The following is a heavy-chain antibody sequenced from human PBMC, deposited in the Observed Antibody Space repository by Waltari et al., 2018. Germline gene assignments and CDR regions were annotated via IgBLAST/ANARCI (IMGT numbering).Heavy chain of an antibody. CDR1: GFTFSSYS. Sequence: EVQLVESGGGLVQPGGSLRLSCAASGFTFSSYSMNWVRQAPGKGLEWVSYISSSSSTIYYADSVKGRFTISRDNAKNSLYLQMNSLRDEDTAVYYCARDEGEGGSYLEAAFDYWGQGTLVTVSS. V-gene: IGHV3-48*02. D-gene: IGHD1-26*01. J-gene: IGHJ4*02. CDR3: ARDEGEGGSYLEAAFDY. CDR2: ISSSSSTI.